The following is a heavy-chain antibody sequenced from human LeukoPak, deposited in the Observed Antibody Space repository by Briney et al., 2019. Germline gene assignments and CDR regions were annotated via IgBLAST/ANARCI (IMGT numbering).Heavy chain of an antibody. CDR1: GFTFSSYE. Sequence: PGGSLRVSCAASGFTFSSYEMNWVRQAPGKGLEWVSYISSSGNTIYYADSVKGRFTISRDNAKNSLYLQMNSLRAEDTAVYYCARDRRGGSGSYISDYWGQGTLVTVSS. J-gene: IGHJ4*02. D-gene: IGHD3-10*01. CDR2: ISSSGNTI. V-gene: IGHV3-48*03. CDR3: ARDRRGGSGSYISDY.